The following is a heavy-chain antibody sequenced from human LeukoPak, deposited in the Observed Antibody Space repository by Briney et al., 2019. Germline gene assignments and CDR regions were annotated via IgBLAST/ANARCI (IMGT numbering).Heavy chain of an antibody. J-gene: IGHJ4*02. D-gene: IGHD2-2*01. Sequence: PSETLPLTCTVSGDSDSSDDYYYTWTRQPPGKGLEWIGYIYHGGSTYYTPSLKSRVTISLDRSKNQFSLKLSSVTAADTAVYYCASTSIVVVPAAIGYWGQGTLVTVAS. CDR3: ASTSIVVVPAAIGY. V-gene: IGHV4-30-2*01. CDR1: GDSDSSDDYY. CDR2: IYHGGST.